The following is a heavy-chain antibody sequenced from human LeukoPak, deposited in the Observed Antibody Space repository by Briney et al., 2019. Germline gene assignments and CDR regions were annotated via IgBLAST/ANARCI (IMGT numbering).Heavy chain of an antibody. CDR2: IYYSGST. D-gene: IGHD6-13*01. Sequence: SETLSLTCTVSGGSISGYYWSWIRQPPGKGLEWIGYIYYSGSTNYNPSLKSRVTISVDTSKNQFSLKLSSVTAADTAVYYCARHIIAAAAGYFDYWGQGTLVTVSS. CDR3: ARHIIAAAAGYFDY. CDR1: GGSISGYY. J-gene: IGHJ4*02. V-gene: IGHV4-59*08.